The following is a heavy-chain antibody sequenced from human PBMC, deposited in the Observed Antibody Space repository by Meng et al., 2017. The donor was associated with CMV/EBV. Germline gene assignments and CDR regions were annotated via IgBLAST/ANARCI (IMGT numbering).Heavy chain of an antibody. CDR3: ARGSRRLPRFNWFDP. J-gene: IGHJ5*02. V-gene: IGHV4-34*01. Sequence: VHVQQWGAGLLKPSETLSLTCAVYGGSFSGYYWSWIRQPPGKGLEWIGEINHSGSTNYNPSLKSRVTISVDTSKNQFSLKLSSVTAADTAVYYCARGSRRLPRFNWFDPWGQGTLVTVSS. D-gene: IGHD3-3*01. CDR1: GGSFSGYY. CDR2: INHSGST.